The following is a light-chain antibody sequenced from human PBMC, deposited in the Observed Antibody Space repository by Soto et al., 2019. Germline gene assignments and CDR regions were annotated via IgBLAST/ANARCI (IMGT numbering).Light chain of an antibody. Sequence: EIVLTQSPATLSFSPGERATLSCRASQSISKYLAWYQQRPGQAPRLLIYDASTRATSIPARFSGSWSGTDFTLTISSLEPEDFAVYYCQQRSNWRGTFGGGTKVEI. CDR1: QSISKY. J-gene: IGKJ4*01. CDR2: DAS. CDR3: QQRSNWRGT. V-gene: IGKV3-11*01.